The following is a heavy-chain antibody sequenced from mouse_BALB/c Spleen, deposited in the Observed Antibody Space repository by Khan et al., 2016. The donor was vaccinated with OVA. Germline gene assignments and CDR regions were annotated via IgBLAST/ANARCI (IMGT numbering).Heavy chain of an antibody. J-gene: IGHJ2*01. V-gene: IGHV3-8*02. D-gene: IGHD2-14*01. CDR3: ARWNYRYDGYLDY. Sequence: EVKLEESGPSLVKPSQTLSLTCSVTGDSITSGYWNWIRKFPGNKLEYMGYISSSDSTFYNPSLKSRISITRDTSKNQYYLQLNSVTTEDTATYYCARWNYRYDGYLDYWGQGTTLTVSS. CDR2: ISSSDST. CDR1: GDSITSGY.